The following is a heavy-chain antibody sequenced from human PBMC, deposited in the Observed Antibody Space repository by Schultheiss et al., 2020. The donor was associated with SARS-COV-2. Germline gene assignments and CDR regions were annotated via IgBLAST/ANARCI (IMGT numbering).Heavy chain of an antibody. Sequence: GESLKISCAASGFTFSSYGMHWVRQAPGKGLEWVAVISYDGSNKYYADSVKGRFTISRDNSKNTLYLQMSGLRAEDTAVYYCASGGDYDSWGQGTLVTVSS. V-gene: IGHV3-30*12. CDR2: ISYDGSNK. J-gene: IGHJ4*02. CDR1: GFTFSSYG. CDR3: ASGGDYDS. D-gene: IGHD4-17*01.